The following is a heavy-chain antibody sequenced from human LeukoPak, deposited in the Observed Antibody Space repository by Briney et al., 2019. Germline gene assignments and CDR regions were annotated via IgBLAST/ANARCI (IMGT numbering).Heavy chain of an antibody. Sequence: ASVKVSCKASGYTFTGYYLHWVRQAPGQGLEWMGWINPNSGGINYAQKFQGRVTMTRDTSISTAYMDLTRLTSDDTAIYYCAREERGDGLDIWGQGTMVTASS. J-gene: IGHJ3*02. CDR3: AREERGDGLDI. CDR1: GYTFTGYY. V-gene: IGHV1-2*02. CDR2: INPNSGGI.